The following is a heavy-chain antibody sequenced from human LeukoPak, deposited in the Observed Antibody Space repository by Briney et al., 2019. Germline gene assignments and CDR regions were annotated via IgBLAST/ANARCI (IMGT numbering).Heavy chain of an antibody. D-gene: IGHD3-10*01. CDR2: IKEDGGEK. Sequence: PGGSLRLSCAASGFTFSNYWMTWVRQAPGKGLEWVAHIKEDGGEKHYVDPVKGRFTISRDNAQNSLYLQMNSLRAEDTAVYYCARPMNTGGSGSHYRPLDYWGQGTLVTVSS. CDR3: ARPMNTGGSGSHYRPLDY. V-gene: IGHV3-7*01. CDR1: GFTFSNYW. J-gene: IGHJ4*02.